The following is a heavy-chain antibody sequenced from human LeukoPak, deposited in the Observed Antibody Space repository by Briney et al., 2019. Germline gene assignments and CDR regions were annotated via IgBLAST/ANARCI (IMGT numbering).Heavy chain of an antibody. D-gene: IGHD6-19*01. Sequence: GESLKISCKGSGYSFTTHWIGWVRRMPGKGLEWMGIIYPGDSDTRYSPPFQGQVTISADKSISTAYLQWSSLKASDTALYYCARRVTDSSGWFFDYWGQGTLVTVSS. J-gene: IGHJ4*02. V-gene: IGHV5-51*01. CDR2: IYPGDSDT. CDR3: ARRVTDSSGWFFDY. CDR1: GYSFTTHW.